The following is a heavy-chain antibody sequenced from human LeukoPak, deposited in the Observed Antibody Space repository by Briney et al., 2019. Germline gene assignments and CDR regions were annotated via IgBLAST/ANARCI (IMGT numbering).Heavy chain of an antibody. D-gene: IGHD3-22*01. CDR3: ARVDKNYYDSSGYELYFDY. CDR1: GGTFSSYA. CDR2: IIPILGIA. V-gene: IGHV1-69*04. J-gene: IGHJ4*02. Sequence: ASVKVSCKASGGTFSSYAISWVRQAPGQGLEWMGRIIPILGIANYAQKFQGRVTITADKSTSTAYMELSSLRSEDTAAYYCARVDKNYYDSSGYELYFDYWGQGTLVTVSS.